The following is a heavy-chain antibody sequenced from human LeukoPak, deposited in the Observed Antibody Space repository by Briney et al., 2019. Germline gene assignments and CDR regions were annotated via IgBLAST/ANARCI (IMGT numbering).Heavy chain of an antibody. CDR3: ANEGGGAFDN. V-gene: IGHV3-7*01. Sequence: GGSLRLSCAASGFTFSSYWMSWVRQAPGKGLEWVANINQDGSEIYYVDSVKGRFTISRDNDKNSLYLQVNSLRAEDTGVYYCANEGGGAFDNWGQGTMVTVSS. CDR2: INQDGSEI. J-gene: IGHJ3*02. D-gene: IGHD3-16*01. CDR1: GFTFSSYW.